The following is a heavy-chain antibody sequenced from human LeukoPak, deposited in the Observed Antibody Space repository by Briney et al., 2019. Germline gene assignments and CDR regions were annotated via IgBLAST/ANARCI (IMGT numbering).Heavy chain of an antibody. D-gene: IGHD3-10*01. J-gene: IGHJ4*02. CDR2: INHSGST. CDR1: GGSFSGYY. V-gene: IGHV4-34*01. CDR3: TKSNSFYGSGGYLY. Sequence: TTSETLSLTCAVYGGSFSGYYWSWIRQPPGKGLEWIGEINHSGSTNYNPSLKSRVTMSVDTSKNQFSLKLSSVTAADTAVYYCTKSNSFYGSGGYLYWGQGTLVTVSS.